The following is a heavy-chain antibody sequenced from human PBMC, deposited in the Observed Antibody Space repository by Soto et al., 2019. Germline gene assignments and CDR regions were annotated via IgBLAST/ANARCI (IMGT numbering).Heavy chain of an antibody. CDR2: IYSGGST. CDR3: ARDSSYCSGGSCYFWFDP. CDR1: GFTVSSNY. Sequence: GGSPSLSCAASGFTVSSNYMSWVRQAPRKGLEWVSDIYSGGSTYYADFVKGRFTISRDNSKNMLYLQMNSLRAEGTAVYYCARDSSYCSGGSCYFWFDPWGQGTLVTVS. J-gene: IGHJ5*02. V-gene: IGHV3-66*01. D-gene: IGHD2-15*01.